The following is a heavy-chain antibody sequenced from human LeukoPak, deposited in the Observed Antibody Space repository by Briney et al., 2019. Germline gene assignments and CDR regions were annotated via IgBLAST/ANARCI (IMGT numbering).Heavy chain of an antibody. CDR3: ARGGRGYSYGYTLRY. V-gene: IGHV4-34*01. D-gene: IGHD5-18*01. Sequence: SETLSLTCAVYGGSFSGYYWSWIRQPPGKGLEWIGEINHSGSTNYNPSLKSRVTISVDTSKNQFSLKLSSVTAADTAVYYCARGGRGYSYGYTLRYWGQGTLVTVSS. J-gene: IGHJ4*02. CDR2: INHSGST. CDR1: GGSFSGYY.